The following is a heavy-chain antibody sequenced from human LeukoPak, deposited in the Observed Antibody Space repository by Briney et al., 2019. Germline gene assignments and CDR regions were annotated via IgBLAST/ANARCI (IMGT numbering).Heavy chain of an antibody. Sequence: GGSLRLSCAASGFTFSSYAMHWVRQAPGKGLEYVSVISSNGGSTYYANSVKGRFTISRDNSKNTLYLQMGSLRAEDMAVYYCARARGYYYGSGSNHAFDIWSQGTMVTVSS. D-gene: IGHD3-10*01. V-gene: IGHV3-64*01. CDR2: ISSNGGST. CDR1: GFTFSSYA. J-gene: IGHJ3*02. CDR3: ARARGYYYGSGSNHAFDI.